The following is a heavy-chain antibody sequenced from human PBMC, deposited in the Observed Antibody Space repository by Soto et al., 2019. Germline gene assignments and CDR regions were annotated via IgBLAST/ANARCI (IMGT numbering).Heavy chain of an antibody. V-gene: IGHV1-18*01. Sequence: QVQLVQSGAEVKKPGASVKVSCKASGYTFSTYGITWVRQAPGEGLEWMGWISPYNGHTKYAQRFQGRVNMTTDTSTSTAYMELRSLRSKDTAVYYCAKRVRAVADTDYQYYYGLDVLGQGTTVIVSS. CDR1: GYTFSTYG. CDR3: AKRVRAVADTDYQYYYGLDV. CDR2: ISPYNGHT. J-gene: IGHJ6*02. D-gene: IGHD6-19*01.